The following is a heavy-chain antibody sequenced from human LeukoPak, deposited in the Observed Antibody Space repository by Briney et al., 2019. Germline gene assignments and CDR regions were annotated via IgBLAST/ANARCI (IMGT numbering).Heavy chain of an antibody. CDR3: ATSTITGTISSFDY. J-gene: IGHJ4*02. CDR2: IFPGDSDT. V-gene: IGHV5-51*01. D-gene: IGHD1-7*01. CDR1: GYSFTNSW. Sequence: GESLKISCKGSGYSFTNSWIGWVRQMPGKGLEWMGIIFPGDSDTRYSPSFQGQDTISADKSISTAYLQWSSLKASDTAMYYCATSTITGTISSFDYWGQGTLVTVSS.